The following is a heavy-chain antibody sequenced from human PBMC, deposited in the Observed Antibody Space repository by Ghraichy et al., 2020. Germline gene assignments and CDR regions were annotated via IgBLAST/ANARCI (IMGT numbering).Heavy chain of an antibody. CDR2: INHSGST. Sequence: SETLSLTCAVYGGSFSGYYWNWIRQPPGKGLEWMGEINHSGSTKYNPSLKSRVTISVDTSKNQFSLELRSVTAADTAVYYCARGGTSVMTPFAHWGQGTLVTVSS. J-gene: IGHJ5*02. CDR3: ARGGTSVMTPFAH. CDR1: GGSFSGYY. V-gene: IGHV4-34*01. D-gene: IGHD4-23*01.